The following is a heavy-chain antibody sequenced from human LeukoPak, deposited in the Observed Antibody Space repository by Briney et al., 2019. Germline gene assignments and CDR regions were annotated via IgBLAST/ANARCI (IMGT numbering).Heavy chain of an antibody. D-gene: IGHD6-19*01. V-gene: IGHV3-21*01. Sequence: PGGSLRLSCAGSGFTFSRYNMNWFRQAPGKGLERVSSISSRSSYIFYADSVKGRFTISRDNAKNSLYLQMNSLGAEDTAVYYGARDAQWLVPEGYYYYMDVWGKGTTVTVSS. J-gene: IGHJ6*03. CDR2: ISSRSSYI. CDR1: GFTFSRYN. CDR3: ARDAQWLVPEGYYYYMDV.